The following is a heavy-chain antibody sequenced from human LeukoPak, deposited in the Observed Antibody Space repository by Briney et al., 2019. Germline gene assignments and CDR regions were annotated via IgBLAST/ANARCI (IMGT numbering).Heavy chain of an antibody. J-gene: IGHJ3*02. D-gene: IGHD3-22*01. CDR2: ISSSSTYI. CDR1: GFTFSGYA. CDR3: AKDLYYYDSSGYWGSGAFDI. V-gene: IGHV3-21*04. Sequence: GGSLRLSCAASGFTFSGYAMYWVRQAPGKGLEWVSSISSSSTYIYYADSVKGRFTISRDNAKNSLYLQMNSLRAEDTALYYCAKDLYYYDSSGYWGSGAFDIWGQGTMVTVSS.